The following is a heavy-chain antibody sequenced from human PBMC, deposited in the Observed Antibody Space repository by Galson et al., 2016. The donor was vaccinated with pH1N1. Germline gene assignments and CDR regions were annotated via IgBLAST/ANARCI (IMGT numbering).Heavy chain of an antibody. CDR1: GFTLSNFW. Sequence: SLRLSCAASGFTLSNFWMSWVRQAPGKGLEWVANINQGGSEKHYVDSVEGRFTISRDNAKNSLYLQMNSLRAEDTAVYYCARAGSSWDTYYYYYGMDVWGQGTTVTVSS. CDR3: ARAGSSWDTYYYYYGMDV. CDR2: INQGGSEK. J-gene: IGHJ6*02. D-gene: IGHD6-13*01. V-gene: IGHV3-7*03.